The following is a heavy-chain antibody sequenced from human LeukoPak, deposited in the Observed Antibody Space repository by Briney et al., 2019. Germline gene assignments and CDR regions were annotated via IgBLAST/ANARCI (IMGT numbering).Heavy chain of an antibody. D-gene: IGHD2-21*02. J-gene: IGHJ4*02. CDR1: GGSFSGYY. V-gene: IGHV4-34*01. Sequence: SETLSLTCAVYGGSFSGYYWSWIRQPPGRGLEWIGEINHSGSTNYNPSLKSRVTISVDTSKNQFSLKLSSVTAADTAVYYCARARPATAIVPYYFDYWGQGTLVTVSS. CDR2: INHSGST. CDR3: ARARPATAIVPYYFDY.